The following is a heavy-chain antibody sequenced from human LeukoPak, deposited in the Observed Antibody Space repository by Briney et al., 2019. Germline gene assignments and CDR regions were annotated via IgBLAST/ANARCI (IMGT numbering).Heavy chain of an antibody. J-gene: IGHJ2*01. CDR1: GGTFSSYA. D-gene: IGHD2-21*02. Sequence: SVKVSCKASGGTFSSYAISWVRQAPGQGLEWMGRIIPILGIANYAQKFQGRVTITADKSTSTAYMELSSLRSEDTAVYYCARGQNCGGDCYWYFDLWGRGTLVTVSS. V-gene: IGHV1-69*04. CDR3: ARGQNCGGDCYWYFDL. CDR2: IIPILGIA.